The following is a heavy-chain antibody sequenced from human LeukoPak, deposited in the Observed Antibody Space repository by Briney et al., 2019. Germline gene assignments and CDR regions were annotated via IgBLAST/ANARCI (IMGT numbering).Heavy chain of an antibody. J-gene: IGHJ4*02. CDR3: AKERYYYDRSGTPDY. CDR2: ISYDGSNK. Sequence: GRSLRLSCAASGFTFSSYGMHWVRQAPGKGLEWVAVISYDGSNKYYADSVKGRFTISRDNSKNTLYLQMNSLRAEDTAVYYCAKERYYYDRSGTPDYWGQGTLVTVSS. D-gene: IGHD3-22*01. CDR1: GFTFSSYG. V-gene: IGHV3-30*18.